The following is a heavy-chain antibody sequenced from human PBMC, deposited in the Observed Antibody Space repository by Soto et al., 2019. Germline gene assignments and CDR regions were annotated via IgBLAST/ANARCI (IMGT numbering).Heavy chain of an antibody. CDR3: ARDVGYYDILTGNREDNWFDP. J-gene: IGHJ5*02. CDR1: GYTFTSYG. D-gene: IGHD3-9*01. V-gene: IGHV1-18*01. Sequence: ASVKVSCKASGYTFTSYGISCVRQAPGQGLEWMGWISAYNGNTNYAQKLQGRVTMTTDTSTSTAYMELRSLRSDDTAVYYCARDVGYYDILTGNREDNWFDPWVQGTLVTVSS. CDR2: ISAYNGNT.